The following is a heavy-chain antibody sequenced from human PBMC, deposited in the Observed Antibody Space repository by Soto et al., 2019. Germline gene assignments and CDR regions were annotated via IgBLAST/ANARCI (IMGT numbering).Heavy chain of an antibody. CDR2: ISYDGSNK. CDR3: ARPRWRDDYNWGYFDL. D-gene: IGHD4-4*01. Sequence: QVQLVESGGGVVQPGRSLRLSCAASGFTFSSYAMHWVRQAPGKGLEWVAVISYDGSNKYYADSVKGRFTISRDNSKNTLYLQMNSVRAEDTAVYYCARPRWRDDYNWGYFDLWGRGTLVTVSS. CDR1: GFTFSSYA. V-gene: IGHV3-30-3*01. J-gene: IGHJ2*01.